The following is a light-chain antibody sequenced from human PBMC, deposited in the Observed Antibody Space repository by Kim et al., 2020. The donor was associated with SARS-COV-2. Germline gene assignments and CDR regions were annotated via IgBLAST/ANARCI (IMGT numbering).Light chain of an antibody. CDR1: SLRSYY. J-gene: IGLJ3*02. CDR2: GKI. CDR3: NSRDSSGNHWV. Sequence: ALGQTVRITCQGDSLRSYYANWYQQKPGQAPVLVIYGKINRPSGIPDRFSGSSSGNTASLTTTGAQAEDEADYYCNSRDSSGNHWVFGGGTQLTVL. V-gene: IGLV3-19*01.